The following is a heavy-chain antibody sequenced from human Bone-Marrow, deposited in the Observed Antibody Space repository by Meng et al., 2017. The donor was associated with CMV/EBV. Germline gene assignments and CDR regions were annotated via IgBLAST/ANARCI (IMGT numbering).Heavy chain of an antibody. J-gene: IGHJ6*02. D-gene: IGHD3-16*01. Sequence: GESLKISCAASGFTFSSYSMNWVRQAPGKGLEWVSSISSSSSYIYYADSVKGRFTISRDNAKNSLYLQMNSLRAEDTAVYYCAKDMGGGYGYYYYGMDVWGQGTTVTVSS. V-gene: IGHV3-21*01. CDR2: ISSSSSYI. CDR1: GFTFSSYS. CDR3: AKDMGGGYGYYYYGMDV.